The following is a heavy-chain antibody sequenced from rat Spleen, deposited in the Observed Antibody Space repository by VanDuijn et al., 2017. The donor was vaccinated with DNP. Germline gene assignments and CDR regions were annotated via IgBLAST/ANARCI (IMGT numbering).Heavy chain of an antibody. Sequence: EVQLVESGGDLVQPGRSLKLSCAASGFTFSNYFMAWVRQAPKKGLEWVATVSLSGTRTYYPDSVKGRFTDSRDNVKNSLYLQIDSLRSEDTATYYGVRRGETFWYFDFWGPGTRVTVSS. CDR3: VRRGETFWYFDF. V-gene: IGHV5-7*01. D-gene: IGHD4-2*01. CDR1: GFTFSNYF. J-gene: IGHJ1*01. CDR2: VSLSGTRT.